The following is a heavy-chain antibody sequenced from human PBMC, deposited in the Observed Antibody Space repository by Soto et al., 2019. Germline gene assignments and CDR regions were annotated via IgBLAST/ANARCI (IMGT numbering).Heavy chain of an antibody. D-gene: IGHD5-12*01. Sequence: GGSLRLSCAASGFTFSGYAMNWVRQTPGKGLEWVSYITSSSSILYYADSVKGRFTISRDNAKNSLYLQMNSLRDEDTAMYYCARDGGGYNDFDYWGQGTLVTVS. V-gene: IGHV3-48*02. CDR3: ARDGGGYNDFDY. J-gene: IGHJ4*02. CDR2: ITSSSSIL. CDR1: GFTFSGYA.